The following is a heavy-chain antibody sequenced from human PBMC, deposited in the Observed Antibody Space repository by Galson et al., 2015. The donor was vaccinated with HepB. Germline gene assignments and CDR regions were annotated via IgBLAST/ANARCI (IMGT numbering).Heavy chain of an antibody. Sequence: TLSLTCTVSGGSISSGSYYWSWIRQPAGKGLEWIGRIYISGSTDYNPSLKSRVTISLDTSKNQFSLNLRSVTAADTAVYHCATSGSSYNWFDPWGQGTLVTVSS. CDR2: IYISGST. CDR3: ATSGSSYNWFDP. J-gene: IGHJ5*02. V-gene: IGHV4-61*02. CDR1: GGSISSGSYY. D-gene: IGHD1-26*01.